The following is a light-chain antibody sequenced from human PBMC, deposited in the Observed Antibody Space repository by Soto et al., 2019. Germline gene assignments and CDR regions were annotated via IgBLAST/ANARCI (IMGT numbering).Light chain of an antibody. CDR3: SSYTSSGTQV. CDR2: EVS. J-gene: IGLJ2*01. CDR1: SSDVGGYNY. V-gene: IGLV2-14*01. Sequence: QSALTQPASVSGSPGQSITISCTGTSSDVGGYNYVSWSQQHPGKAPKLMIYEVSNRPSGVSTRFSGSKSGNTASLTISGLQAEDEADYYCSSYTSSGTQVFGGGTKLTVL.